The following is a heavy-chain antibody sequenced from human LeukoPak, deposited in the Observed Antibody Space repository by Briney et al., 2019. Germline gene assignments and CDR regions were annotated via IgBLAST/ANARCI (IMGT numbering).Heavy chain of an antibody. Sequence: GGSLRLSCAASGFTFSNAWMSWVRQAPGKGLEWVGRIKSKTDGGTTDYAAPVKGRFTISRDDSKNTPYLQMNSLKTEDTAVYYCYRAAYYYYGMDVWGQGTTVTVSS. CDR3: YRAAYYYYGMDV. CDR1: GFTFSNAW. CDR2: IKSKTDGGTT. V-gene: IGHV3-15*01. J-gene: IGHJ6*02. D-gene: IGHD6-25*01.